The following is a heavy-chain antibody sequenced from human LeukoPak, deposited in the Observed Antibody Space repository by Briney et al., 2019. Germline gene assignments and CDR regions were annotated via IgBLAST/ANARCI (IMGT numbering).Heavy chain of an antibody. Sequence: SEALSLTCTVFGGSFTDYFWTWIRHSPGKGLEWIGEINDYTGDTNYNPSLNSRVSISLEKSKNQFSLELRSVTAADTAVYYCARGRIAKIVVVHSFSYGMDVWGQGTTVTVSS. CDR2: INDYTGDT. J-gene: IGHJ6*02. CDR3: ARGRIAKIVVVHSFSYGMDV. D-gene: IGHD3-22*01. CDR1: GGSFTDYF. V-gene: IGHV4-34*01.